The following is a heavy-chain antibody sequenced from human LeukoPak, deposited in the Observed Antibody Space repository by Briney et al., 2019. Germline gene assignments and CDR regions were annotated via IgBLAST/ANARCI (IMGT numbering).Heavy chain of an antibody. D-gene: IGHD2-15*01. CDR2: IYPGDSDT. Sequence: GESLQISCMGSGYTFITYWIGWVRQMPGKGLEWMGVIYPGDSDTRYSSSFQGQVTISADKSISTAYLQWSSLKASDTAMYYCARLGYCSGGSCYSGDFQHWGQGTLVTVSS. J-gene: IGHJ1*01. V-gene: IGHV5-51*01. CDR1: GYTFITYW. CDR3: ARLGYCSGGSCYSGDFQH.